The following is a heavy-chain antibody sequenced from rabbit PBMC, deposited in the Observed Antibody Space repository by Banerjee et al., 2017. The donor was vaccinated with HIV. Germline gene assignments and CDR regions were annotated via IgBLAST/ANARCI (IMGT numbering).Heavy chain of an antibody. V-gene: IGHV1S40*01. Sequence: QSLEESGGDLVKPGASLTLTCTASGFSFTNIYWPCWVRQAPGKGLEWIACIDAGSSGSTYYATWAKGRFTISKTSSTTVTLQMPSLTAADTATYFCARDWDGSRGFRLYLWGHGSLVTVS. CDR3: ARDWDGSRGFRLYL. J-gene: IGHJ3*01. D-gene: IGHD1-1*01. CDR2: IDAGSSGST. CDR1: GFSFTNIYW.